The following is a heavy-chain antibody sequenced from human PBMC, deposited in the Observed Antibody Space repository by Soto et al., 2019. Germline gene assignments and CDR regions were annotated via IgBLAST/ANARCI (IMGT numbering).Heavy chain of an antibody. D-gene: IGHD2-2*01. J-gene: IGHJ6*02. Sequence: QVRLVQSGAEVKKPGASVKVSCKASGYTFTSYAMHWVRQAPGQRLEWMGWINAGNGNTKYSQKFQGRVTITRDTSASTAYMELSSLRSEDTAVYYCASTVVPAAQWGNYYYGMDVWGQGTTVTVSS. V-gene: IGHV1-3*01. CDR2: INAGNGNT. CDR1: GYTFTSYA. CDR3: ASTVVPAAQWGNYYYGMDV.